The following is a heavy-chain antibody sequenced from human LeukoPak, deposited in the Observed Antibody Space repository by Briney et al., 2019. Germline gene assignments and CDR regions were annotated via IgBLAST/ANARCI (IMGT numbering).Heavy chain of an antibody. Sequence: SETLSLTCAVCDGSFSGYYWSWIRQPPGKGLEWIGEINHSGSTNYNPSLKSRVTISVDTSKNQFSLKLSSVTAADTAVYYCASPTVVTSDAFDIWGQGTMVTVSS. CDR2: INHSGST. CDR1: DGSFSGYY. D-gene: IGHD4-23*01. V-gene: IGHV4-34*01. J-gene: IGHJ3*02. CDR3: ASPTVVTSDAFDI.